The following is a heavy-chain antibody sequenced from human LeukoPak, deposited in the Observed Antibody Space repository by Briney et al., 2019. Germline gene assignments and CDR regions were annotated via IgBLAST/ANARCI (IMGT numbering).Heavy chain of an antibody. V-gene: IGHV4-30-4*01. CDR2: IYYGST. D-gene: IGHD3-10*01. Sequence: SETLSLTCAVSGASISSGNYYWSWIRQPPGKGLEWIGYIYYGSTYYNPSLKGRITISIDTSKNQFSLKLRSVTAADTAVYYCARNYYGSGGYNRFDYWGQGTPVTVSS. J-gene: IGHJ4*02. CDR3: ARNYYGSGGYNRFDY. CDR1: GASISSGNYY.